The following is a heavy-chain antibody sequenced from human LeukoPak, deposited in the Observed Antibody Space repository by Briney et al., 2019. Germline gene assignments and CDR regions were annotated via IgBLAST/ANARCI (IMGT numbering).Heavy chain of an antibody. CDR2: ISPSGGST. J-gene: IGHJ6*03. Sequence: ASVKVSCKASGYTFTSYYMHWVRQAPGQGLEWMGIISPSGGSTSYAQKFQGRVTMTRDTSTSTVYMELSSLRSEDTAVYYCARDSGLYYYYYYMDVWGKGTTVTISS. CDR3: ARDSGLYYYYYYMDV. V-gene: IGHV1-46*01. D-gene: IGHD3-10*01. CDR1: GYTFTSYY.